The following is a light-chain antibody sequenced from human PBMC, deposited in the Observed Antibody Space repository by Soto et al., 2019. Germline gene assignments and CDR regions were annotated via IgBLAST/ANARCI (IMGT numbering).Light chain of an antibody. J-gene: IGLJ1*01. Sequence: QSALTQPPSVSGSPGQSVAISCTGTSSDVGSYNRVSWYQQPPGAAPKLMIYEVSNRPSGVPDRLSGSKSGNTASLTISRLQAEDEADYYCNSYTGSSTYVSGTRTKVTVL. CDR2: EVS. CDR1: SSDVGSYNR. V-gene: IGLV2-18*02. CDR3: NSYTGSSTYV.